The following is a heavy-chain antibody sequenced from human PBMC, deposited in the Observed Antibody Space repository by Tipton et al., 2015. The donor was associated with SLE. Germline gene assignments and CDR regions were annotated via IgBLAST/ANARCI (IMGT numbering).Heavy chain of an antibody. V-gene: IGHV3-30*02. CDR2: IRYDGTKE. CDR3: ARDRDCSSTSCYNAFDI. J-gene: IGHJ3*02. Sequence: SLRLSCSASGFTFNRYAMHWVRQAPGKGLEWVAFIRYDGTKEFYSESVQGRFSISRDNSKNTLYLQMSSLRAEVTALYYCARDRDCSSTSCYNAFDIWGLGTMVTVSS. D-gene: IGHD2-2*01. CDR1: GFTFNRYA.